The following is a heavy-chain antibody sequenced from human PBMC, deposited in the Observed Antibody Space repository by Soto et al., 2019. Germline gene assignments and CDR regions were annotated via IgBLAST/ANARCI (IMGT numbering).Heavy chain of an antibody. CDR1: GGSFRTYA. J-gene: IGHJ2*01. CDR3: ARVGPPSPSVIWFFDL. D-gene: IGHD2-21*01. V-gene: IGHV1-69*01. Sequence: QGQLVQSGAEVKKPGSSVKVSCKASGGSFRTYAINWVRQAPGQGLEWMGGIIPMLAAPTYAQKFQGRLTITADESTTTVYMELSSLTSEATAVYYCARVGPPSPSVIWFFDLWCRGTLVTVSS. CDR2: IIPMLAAP.